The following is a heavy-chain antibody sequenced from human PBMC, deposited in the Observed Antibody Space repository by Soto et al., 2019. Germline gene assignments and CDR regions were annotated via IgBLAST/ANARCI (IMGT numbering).Heavy chain of an antibody. CDR3: ARDFSMVIVAPGX. Sequence: GGSLRLSCAASGFTFSSYAMHWVRQAPGKGLEWVGFIWFDGSNTFYAESVKGRFTISRDNSKNTVYLQISALRAEDTAVYYCARDFSMVIVAPGXWGQGTLVTVSS. CDR2: IWFDGSNT. CDR1: GFTFSSYA. V-gene: IGHV3-33*01. D-gene: IGHD5-12*01. J-gene: IGHJ4*02.